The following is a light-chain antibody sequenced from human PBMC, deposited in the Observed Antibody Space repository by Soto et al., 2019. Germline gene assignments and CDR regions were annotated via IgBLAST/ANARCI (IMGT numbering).Light chain of an antibody. CDR3: QQSYSTLPT. CDR2: SAS. CDR1: QVVNNF. J-gene: IGKJ2*01. Sequence: DVQMAQSPSAVSASVGDRVIITCRASQVVNNFLSWFQQKPGEVPKRLIYSASTLQSGVPSRFSGSGSGTEFPLIISSLQPEDFATYYCQQSYSTLPTFGQGTKLEI. V-gene: IGKV1-17*03.